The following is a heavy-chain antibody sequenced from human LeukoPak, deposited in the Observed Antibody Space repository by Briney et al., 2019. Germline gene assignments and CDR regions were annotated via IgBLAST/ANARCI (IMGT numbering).Heavy chain of an antibody. CDR1: RFTLTDY. J-gene: IGHJ6*03. D-gene: IGHD2-2*01. Sequence: ASVNVSCKASRFTLTDYIHCVRQEPRQGLQWVGWINPNSGDTYYAQKFQGRVTMTSDTTISTVYMELSSLRSDGTAVYYCARADSVPAGDYHYWYMDVWGKGTTVTVSS. CDR2: INPNSGDT. CDR3: ARADSVPAGDYHYWYMDV. V-gene: IGHV1-2*02.